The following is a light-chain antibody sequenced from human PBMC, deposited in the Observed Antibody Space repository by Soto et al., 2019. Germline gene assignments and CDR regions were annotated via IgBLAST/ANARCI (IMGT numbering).Light chain of an antibody. CDR3: QQYHSYYPWT. Sequence: DIQMTQSPSTLSASVGDRLTITCRASQSISSWLAWYQQKPGKPPKLLIYDASSLESGVPSRFSGSGSGTDFSLTITSLQPDDSATCYCQQYHSYYPWTFGQGTKVDIK. V-gene: IGKV1-5*01. J-gene: IGKJ1*01. CDR2: DAS. CDR1: QSISSW.